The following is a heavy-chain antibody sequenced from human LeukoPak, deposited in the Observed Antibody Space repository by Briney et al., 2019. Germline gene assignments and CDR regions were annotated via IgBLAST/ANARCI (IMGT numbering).Heavy chain of an antibody. CDR2: FDPEDGET. CDR1: GYTLTELS. V-gene: IGHV1-24*01. J-gene: IGHJ5*02. D-gene: IGHD6-13*01. CDR3: ATSGSWYWFDP. Sequence: ASVNVSCKVSGYTLTELSMHWVRQAPGKGLEWMGGFDPEDGETIYAQKFQGRVTMTEDTSTDTAYMELCSLRSEDTAVNYCATSGSWYWFDPWGQGTLVTVSS.